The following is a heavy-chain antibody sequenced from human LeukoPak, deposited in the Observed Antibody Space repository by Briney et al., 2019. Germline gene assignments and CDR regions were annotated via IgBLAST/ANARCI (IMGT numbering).Heavy chain of an antibody. V-gene: IGHV1-69*01. Sequence: SVKVSCKASGGTFSSYAISWVRQAPGQGLEWMGGIIPIFGTANYAQKFQGRVTITADESTSTAYMELSSLRSEDTAVYYCARPRVGLEMATITQFDYWGQGNLVTVSS. CDR3: ARPRVGLEMATITQFDY. CDR1: GGTFSSYA. D-gene: IGHD5-24*01. CDR2: IIPIFGTA. J-gene: IGHJ4*02.